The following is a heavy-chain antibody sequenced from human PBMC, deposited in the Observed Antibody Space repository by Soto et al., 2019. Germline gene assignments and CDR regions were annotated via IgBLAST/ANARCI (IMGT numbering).Heavy chain of an antibody. J-gene: IGHJ4*02. CDR3: AKDLDDYSSAIDF. V-gene: IGHV3-23*01. D-gene: IGHD4-4*01. CDR1: GFSFRKYA. CDR2: ISGSGGSGRV. Sequence: EVQLLESGGGLVQPGGSLRLSCVGSGFSFRKYAMNWVSQAPGKGLEWVSGISGSGGSGRVFYADPVKGRFTISRDNSKKTLYLGMTGRRAEDTAVYYCAKDLDDYSSAIDFWGQGTLVTFSS.